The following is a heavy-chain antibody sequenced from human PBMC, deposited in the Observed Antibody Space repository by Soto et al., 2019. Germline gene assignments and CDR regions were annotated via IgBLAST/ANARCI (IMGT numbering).Heavy chain of an antibody. J-gene: IGHJ3*02. CDR3: ARVGYDSSGYYPPDVAFDI. V-gene: IGHV1-69*13. CDR1: GGTFSSYA. D-gene: IGHD3-22*01. Sequence: ASVKVSCKASGGTFSSYAISWVRQAPGQGLEWMGGIIPIFGTANYAQKFQGRVTITADESTSTAYMELSSLRSEDTAVYYCARVGYDSSGYYPPDVAFDIWGQGTMVTVS. CDR2: IIPIFGTA.